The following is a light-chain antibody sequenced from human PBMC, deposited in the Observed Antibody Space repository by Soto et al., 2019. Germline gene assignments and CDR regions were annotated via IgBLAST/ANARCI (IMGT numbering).Light chain of an antibody. CDR2: EDN. CDR1: SGSIASNY. V-gene: IGLV6-57*04. J-gene: IGLJ7*01. CDR3: QSYDSSTPAV. Sequence: NFMLTQPHSVSESPGKTVTISCTRSSGSIASNYVQWYQQRLGSAPTTVIYEDNQRPSGVPDRFSGSIDSSSNSASLTISGLKTEDEADYYCQSYDSSTPAVFGGGTQLTVL.